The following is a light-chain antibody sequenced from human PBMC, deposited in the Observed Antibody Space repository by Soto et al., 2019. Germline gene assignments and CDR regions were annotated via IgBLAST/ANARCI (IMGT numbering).Light chain of an antibody. J-gene: IGLJ1*01. Sequence: QSVLTQPPSVSGAPGQRVTISCTGSSSNIGANYDVHWYQQLPGTAPKLLIYGDTNRPSGVPDRFSGSKSGTSASLAITGLQAEDEADYYCSSHAGDGKFVFGTGTKLTVL. CDR2: GDT. CDR1: SSNIGANYD. CDR3: SSHAGDGKFV. V-gene: IGLV1-40*01.